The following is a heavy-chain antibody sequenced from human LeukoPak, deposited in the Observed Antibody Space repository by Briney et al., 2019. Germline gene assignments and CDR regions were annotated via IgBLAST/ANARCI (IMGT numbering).Heavy chain of an antibody. CDR3: ARVRSPMTTDGNHNFDY. D-gene: IGHD4-11*01. V-gene: IGHV3-30-3*01. CDR2: ISYDGSSK. J-gene: IGHJ4*02. Sequence: GSLPLSCAASGFTFSSYAMHWVRRAPGKGLAWVAVISYDGSSKYYADSVKGRFTISRDNSKNTLYLQMNSLRAEDTAVYYCARVRSPMTTDGNHNFDYWGQGTLVTVSS. CDR1: GFTFSSYA.